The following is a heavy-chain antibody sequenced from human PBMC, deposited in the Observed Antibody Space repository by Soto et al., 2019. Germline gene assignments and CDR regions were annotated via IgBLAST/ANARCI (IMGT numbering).Heavy chain of an antibody. CDR2: VKRNADGGTI. J-gene: IGHJ4*02. V-gene: IGHV3-15*01. CDR1: GFSFTNAW. CDR3: VTGGHYFGD. Sequence: EAQLVESGGGLIKPGGSLTLSYAASGFSFTNAWMSWVRQAPGKGLEWVGRVKRNADGGTIDYATPAKGRFSISRDDSKSTLFLEMNSLNTEDTAVYYCVTGGHYFGDWGRGTLVTVSS.